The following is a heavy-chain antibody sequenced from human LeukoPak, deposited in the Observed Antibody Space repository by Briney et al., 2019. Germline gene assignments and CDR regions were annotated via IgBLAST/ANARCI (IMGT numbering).Heavy chain of an antibody. CDR2: IYPSDSDT. D-gene: IGHD3-10*01. CDR1: GYSFTSYW. CDR3: ARRAYYAVSGSYHWFDP. J-gene: IGHJ5*02. V-gene: IGHV5-51*01. Sequence: GESLKISCKGSGYSFTSYWIGWVRQMPGKGLELMGIIYPSDSDTRYSPSFQGHVTISADKSINTAYLQWSSLKAPDTAMYYCARRAYYAVSGSYHWFDPWGQGTLVTVSS.